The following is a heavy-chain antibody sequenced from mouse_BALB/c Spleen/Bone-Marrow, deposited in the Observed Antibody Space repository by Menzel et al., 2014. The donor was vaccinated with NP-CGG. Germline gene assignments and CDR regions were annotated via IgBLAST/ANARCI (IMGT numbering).Heavy chain of an antibody. CDR3: ARLGYYGVMDC. V-gene: IGHV4-1*02. CDR1: GFDFSGYW. D-gene: IGHD1-1*01. Sequence: EVKLQESGGGLVQPGRSLKLSCAASGFDFSGYWMRWVRQAPGKGLEWIGEINPDSSTINYTPSLKDKFIISRDNAKNTLDLQMSKVRAEGTALYYCARLGYYGVMDCWGEGTSATVSS. CDR2: INPDSSTI. J-gene: IGHJ4*01.